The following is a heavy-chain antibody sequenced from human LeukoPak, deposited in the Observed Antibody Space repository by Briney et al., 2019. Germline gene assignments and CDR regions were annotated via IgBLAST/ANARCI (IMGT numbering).Heavy chain of an antibody. V-gene: IGHV3-13*01. Sequence: GALTLSCAASGFTFSSYDMHWVRQATGKDLEWISALGTAGDTYYPGSVKGRFTIPRDHAKNYLYLQMDSLRAGDTAVYYCVRRGYYYYVDGWGKGTKVSV. J-gene: IGHJ6*03. CDR1: GFTFSSYD. CDR2: LGTAGDT. CDR3: VRRGYYYYVDG.